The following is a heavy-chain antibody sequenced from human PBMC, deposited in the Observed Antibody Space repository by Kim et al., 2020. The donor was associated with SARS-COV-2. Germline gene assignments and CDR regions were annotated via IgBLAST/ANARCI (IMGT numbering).Heavy chain of an antibody. D-gene: IGHD6-13*01. J-gene: IGHJ4*02. CDR3: ARDQAAGIELYYFDY. V-gene: IGHV1-46*01. Sequence: QKLQGRVTMTRDTSTSTVYMELRSLRSEDTAVYYCARDQAAGIELYYFDYWGQGTLVTVSS.